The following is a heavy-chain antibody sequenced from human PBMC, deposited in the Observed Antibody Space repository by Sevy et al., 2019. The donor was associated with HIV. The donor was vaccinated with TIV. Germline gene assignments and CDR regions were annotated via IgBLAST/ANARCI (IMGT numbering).Heavy chain of an antibody. CDR2: IYYSGST. CDR3: AGRYFYGSRGSTVFDY. D-gene: IGHD3-22*01. V-gene: IGHV4-59*13. J-gene: IGHJ4*02. CDR1: GVSISSFY. Sequence: SETLSLTCTVSGVSISSFYWSWIRQPPGKGLEWIGNIYYSGSTNYNPSLKSRVTISVDTSKNQFSLKPSSVTAADTAVYYCAGRYFYGSRGSTVFDYWGQRTLVTVSS.